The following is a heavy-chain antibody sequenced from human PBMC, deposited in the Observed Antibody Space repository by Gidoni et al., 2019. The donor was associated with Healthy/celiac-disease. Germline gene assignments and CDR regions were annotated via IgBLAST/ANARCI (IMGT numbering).Heavy chain of an antibody. CDR2: IYYSGST. J-gene: IGHJ4*02. D-gene: IGHD3-22*01. CDR1: GGSISSSSYY. V-gene: IGHV4-39*01. Sequence: QLQLQESGPGLVTPSETLSLTCTVSGGSISSSSYYWGWIRQPPGKGLEWIGSIYYSGSTYYNPSLKSRVTISVDTSKNQFSLKLSSVTAADTAVYYCARVYDSSGYYYFSNHWYYFDYWGQGTLVTVSS. CDR3: ARVYDSSGYYYFSNHWYYFDY.